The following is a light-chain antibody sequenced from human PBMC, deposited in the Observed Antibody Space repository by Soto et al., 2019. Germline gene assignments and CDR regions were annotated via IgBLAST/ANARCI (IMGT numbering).Light chain of an antibody. CDR1: SSDVGGYNY. Sequence: QSALTQPASVSGSPGQSIAISCTGTSSDVGGYNYVSWYQQHPGKAPKLMIYDVSNRPSGVSNRFSGSKSGNTASLTISGLRAEDEADYYCCSYTTSSTYVFGTGTKLTVL. CDR2: DVS. CDR3: CSYTTSSTYV. V-gene: IGLV2-14*03. J-gene: IGLJ1*01.